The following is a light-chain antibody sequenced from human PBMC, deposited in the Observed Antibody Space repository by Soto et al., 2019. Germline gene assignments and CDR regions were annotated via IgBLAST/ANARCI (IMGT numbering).Light chain of an antibody. CDR2: GAS. CDR1: QSVSSN. CDR3: QQYNIWPRA. V-gene: IGKV3-15*01. Sequence: EIVMTQSPATLSVSPGERATLSCRARQSVSSNLAWYQQKPGQAPRVLIYGASTRATGIPARFSGSGSGTEFTLTISSLQSEDFAVYYCQQYNIWPRAFGQGTKVEVK. J-gene: IGKJ1*01.